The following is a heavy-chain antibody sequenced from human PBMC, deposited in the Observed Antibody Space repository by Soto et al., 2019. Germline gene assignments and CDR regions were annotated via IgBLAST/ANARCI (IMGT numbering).Heavy chain of an antibody. CDR1: SGSISSSNG. CDR3: ASATSGHPRLH. V-gene: IGHV4-4*02. J-gene: IGHJ4*02. CDR2: IYHSGST. Sequence: PSETLSLTCAVSSGSISSSNGWSWVRQPPGKGLEWIGEIYHSGSTNYHPSLKSRVTISVDKSKNQFSLKLSSVTAADTAVYYCASATSGHPRLHWGQGTLVTVSS. D-gene: IGHD1-26*01.